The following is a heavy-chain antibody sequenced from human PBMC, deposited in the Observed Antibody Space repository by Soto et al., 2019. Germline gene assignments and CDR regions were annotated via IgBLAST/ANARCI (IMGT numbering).Heavy chain of an antibody. CDR3: ARDKRFFDY. CDR2: ISYDGSNK. J-gene: IGHJ4*02. Sequence: LRLSCAASGFTFSSYAMHWVRQAPGKGLEWVAVISYDGSNKYYADSVKGRFTISRDNSKNTLYLQMNSLRAEDTAVYYCARDKRFFDYWGQGTLVTVSS. V-gene: IGHV3-30-3*01. CDR1: GFTFSSYA.